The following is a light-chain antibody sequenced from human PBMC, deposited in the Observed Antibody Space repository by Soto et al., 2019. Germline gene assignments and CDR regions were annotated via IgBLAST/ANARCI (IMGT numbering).Light chain of an antibody. J-gene: IGKJ5*01. CDR3: QQRSNWPL. CDR1: QSVGSY. CDR2: DAA. V-gene: IGKV3-11*01. Sequence: IGMTQSAATVSVTTGERAPLYCRASQSVGSYLAWYQQKPGQAPSLLIYDAANRATGIPARFSGSGSGTDFTLTISSLEPEDFAVYYCQQRSNWPLFGQGTRL.